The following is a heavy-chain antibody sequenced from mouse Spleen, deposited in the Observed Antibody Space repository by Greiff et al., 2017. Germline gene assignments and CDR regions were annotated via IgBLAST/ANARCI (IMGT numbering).Heavy chain of an antibody. J-gene: IGHJ4*01. CDR3: ARLTTATSMDY. Sequence: DVHLVESGGGLVKPGGSLKLSCAASGFTFSDYGMHWVRQAPEKGLEWVAYISSGSSTIYYADTVKGRFTISRDNAKNTLFLQMTSLRSEDTAMYYCARLTTATSMDYWGQGTSVTVSS. V-gene: IGHV5-17*01. CDR1: GFTFSDYG. D-gene: IGHD1-2*01. CDR2: ISSGSSTI.